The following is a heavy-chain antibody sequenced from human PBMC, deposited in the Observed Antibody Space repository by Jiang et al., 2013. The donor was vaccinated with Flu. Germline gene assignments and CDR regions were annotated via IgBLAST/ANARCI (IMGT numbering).Heavy chain of an antibody. V-gene: IGHV3-30*03. J-gene: IGHJ3*02. CDR3: ARDAYYYDSSGYYPDAFDI. D-gene: IGHD3-22*01. Sequence: VQLVESGGGVVQPGRSLRLSCAASGFTFSSYGMHWVRQAPGKGLEWVAVISYDGSNKYYADSVKGRFTISRDNSKNTPYLQMNSLRAEDTAVYYCARDAYYYDSSGYYPDAFDIWGQGTMVTVSS. CDR2: ISYDGSNK. CDR1: GFTFSSYG.